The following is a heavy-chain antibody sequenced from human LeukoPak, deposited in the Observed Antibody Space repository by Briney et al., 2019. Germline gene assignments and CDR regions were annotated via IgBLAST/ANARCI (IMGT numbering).Heavy chain of an antibody. Sequence: GGSLRHSCAASGFTVSYNYIRWGRKAPGKGVGRVSIYHSGGRTYYADSVKGRFTISRDNSKNTLYLQMNSLRAEDTAVYYCARGGVEMATQDYYYGMDVWGQGTTVTVSS. CDR3: ARGGVEMATQDYYYGMDV. D-gene: IGHD5-24*01. CDR1: GFTVSYNY. CDR2: YHSGGRT. V-gene: IGHV3-53*01. J-gene: IGHJ6*02.